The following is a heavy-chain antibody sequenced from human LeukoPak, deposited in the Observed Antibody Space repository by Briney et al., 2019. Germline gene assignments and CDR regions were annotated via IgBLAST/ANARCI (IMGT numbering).Heavy chain of an antibody. CDR1: GYTFTSYG. CDR3: ARDYDFWSGYDYYYYGMDV. J-gene: IGHJ6*02. Sequence: ASVKVSCKASGYTFTSYGISWVRQAPGQGLEWMGWISAYNGNTNYAQKLQGRVTMTTDTSTSTAYMGLRSLRSDDTAVYYCARDYDFWSGYDYYYYGMDVWGQGTTVTVSS. CDR2: ISAYNGNT. V-gene: IGHV1-18*01. D-gene: IGHD3-3*01.